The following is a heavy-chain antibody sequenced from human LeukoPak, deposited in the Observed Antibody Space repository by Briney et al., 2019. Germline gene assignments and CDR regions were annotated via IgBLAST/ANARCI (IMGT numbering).Heavy chain of an antibody. D-gene: IGHD3-16*01. CDR2: ISGSGHYT. J-gene: IGHJ6*02. Sequence: PGGSLTLSYAASGFTSPVTFSTYAMSWVRQAPGKGLEWVSGISGSGHYTYYTDSVRGRFTISTDNSKNTLYLQLSSLRVEDTAIYYCAKARRGDQASYGLSVCGQGIKVTVSS. CDR1: GFTSPVTFSTYA. CDR3: AKARRGDQASYGLSV. V-gene: IGHV3-23*01.